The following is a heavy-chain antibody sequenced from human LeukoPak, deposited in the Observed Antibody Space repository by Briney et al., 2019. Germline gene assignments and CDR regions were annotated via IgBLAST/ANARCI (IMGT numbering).Heavy chain of an antibody. Sequence: ASVKVSCKVSGYTLTEFSMHWVRQAPGQGLEWMGWINPNSGGTNYAQKFQGRVTMTRDTSISTAYMELSRLRSDDTAVYYCARDGPPNFDYWGQGTLVTVSS. CDR3: ARDGPPNFDY. CDR2: INPNSGGT. V-gene: IGHV1-2*02. CDR1: GYTLTEFS. J-gene: IGHJ4*02.